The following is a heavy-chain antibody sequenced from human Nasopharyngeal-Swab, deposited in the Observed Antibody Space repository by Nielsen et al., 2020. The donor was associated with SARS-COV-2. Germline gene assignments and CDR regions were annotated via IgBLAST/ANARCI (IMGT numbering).Heavy chain of an antibody. J-gene: IGHJ4*02. CDR2: SSDTERI. CDR3: VRDTNRYVYGNGAAFDH. V-gene: IGHV4-61*03. D-gene: IGHD2-8*01. CDR1: GASISSGSYY. Sequence: SETLSLTCTVSGASISSGSYYWTWIRQHPGKGLEWVSGISSDTERIGYVDSVVGRFTISRDTAKNAVYLHMANLTLGDTARYYCVRDTNRYVYGNGAAFDHWGQGTQVTVSA.